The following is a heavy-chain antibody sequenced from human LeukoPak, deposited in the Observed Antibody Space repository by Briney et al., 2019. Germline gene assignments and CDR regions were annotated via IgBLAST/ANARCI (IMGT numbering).Heavy chain of an antibody. Sequence: GGSLRLSCAASGFTFSSYGMHWVRQAPGKGLEWVAVIWYDGSNKYYADSVKGRFTISRDNSKNTLYLQMNTLRAEDTAIYYCARDRGYTSGHPFDYWGQGTLVTVSS. V-gene: IGHV3-33*01. CDR2: IWYDGSNK. CDR3: ARDRGYTSGHPFDY. D-gene: IGHD5-18*01. CDR1: GFTFSSYG. J-gene: IGHJ4*02.